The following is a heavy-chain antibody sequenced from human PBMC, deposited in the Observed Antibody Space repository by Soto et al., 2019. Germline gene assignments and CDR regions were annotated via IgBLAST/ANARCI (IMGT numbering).Heavy chain of an antibody. Sequence: GALRLSCAVSGFTFRSSPLSWVRQAPGKGLEWVSAISGSGGSTYYADSVKGRFTISRDNSKNTLYLQMNSLRAEDTAVYYCAKPLAVAGGGEDYWGQGTLVTVSS. V-gene: IGHV3-23*01. CDR2: ISGSGGST. CDR3: AKPLAVAGGGEDY. D-gene: IGHD6-19*01. J-gene: IGHJ4*02. CDR1: GFTFRSSP.